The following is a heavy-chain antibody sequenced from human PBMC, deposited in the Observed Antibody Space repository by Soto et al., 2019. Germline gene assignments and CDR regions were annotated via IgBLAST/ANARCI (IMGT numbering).Heavy chain of an antibody. V-gene: IGHV4-31*03. Sequence: PSETLSLTCTVSGGSISSGGYYWSWIRQHPGKGLEWIGYIYYSGSTYYNPSLKSRVTISVDTSKNQFSLKLSSVTAADTAVYYCARDYYGSGSYRGRYNWFDPWGQGTLVTVSS. CDR2: IYYSGST. CDR1: GGSISSGGYY. CDR3: ARDYYGSGSYRGRYNWFDP. J-gene: IGHJ5*02. D-gene: IGHD3-10*01.